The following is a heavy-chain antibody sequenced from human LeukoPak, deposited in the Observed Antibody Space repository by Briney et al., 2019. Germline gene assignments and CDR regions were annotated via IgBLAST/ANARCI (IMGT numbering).Heavy chain of an antibody. CDR3: ARDPLAGTTIILFDY. D-gene: IGHD1-1*01. CDR1: GFTFSTYS. J-gene: IGHJ4*02. Sequence: GGSLRLSCAASGFTFSTYSMNWVRQAPGKGLEWISSISSSSGYISYADSVKGRFTISRDNAKNSLYLQMNSLRAEDTAVYYCARDPLAGTTIILFDYWGQGSLVTVSS. CDR2: ISSSSGYI. V-gene: IGHV3-21*01.